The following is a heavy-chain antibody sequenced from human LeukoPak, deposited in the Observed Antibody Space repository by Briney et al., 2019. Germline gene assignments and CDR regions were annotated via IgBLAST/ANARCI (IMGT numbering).Heavy chain of an antibody. CDR2: IYPGDSDT. Sequence: GESLKISCKGSGYSFTRYWIGWVRQMPGKGLEWMGTIYPGDSDTRYSPSFQGQVTISADKSISTAYLQWSSLKASDTAMYYCARALTTYCSGGSCRFDPWGQGTLVTVSS. J-gene: IGHJ5*02. CDR1: GYSFTRYW. V-gene: IGHV5-51*01. CDR3: ARALTTYCSGGSCRFDP. D-gene: IGHD2-15*01.